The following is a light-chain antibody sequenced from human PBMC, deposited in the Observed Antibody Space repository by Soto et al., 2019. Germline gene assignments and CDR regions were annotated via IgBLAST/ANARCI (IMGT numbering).Light chain of an antibody. CDR2: AAS. CDR3: QQYGSSRT. CDR1: QSVSSSY. J-gene: IGKJ1*01. V-gene: IGKV3-20*01. Sequence: EIVLTQSPGTLSLSPGERATLSCRASQSVSSSYLAWYQQKPGQAPRLLIYAASSRATGIPDRFSGSGSGTDFTLTISRLEPEDFAVYYCQQYGSSRTF.